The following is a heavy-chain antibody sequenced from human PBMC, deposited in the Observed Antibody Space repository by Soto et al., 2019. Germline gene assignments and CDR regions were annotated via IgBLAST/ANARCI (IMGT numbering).Heavy chain of an antibody. V-gene: IGHV2-70*12. Sequence: SGPTLVNPTQTLTLTCTFSGFSLSTTGMCVSWIRQPPGKALEWLALIDWADDKYYSTSLKTRLTISKDTSKNQVVLTMTNVEPVDTATYYCAHRGLPTSTYSNSWFFDYWGQGTLVTVSS. J-gene: IGHJ4*02. CDR3: AHRGLPTSTYSNSWFFDY. CDR1: GFSLSTTGMC. CDR2: IDWADDK. D-gene: IGHD6-13*01.